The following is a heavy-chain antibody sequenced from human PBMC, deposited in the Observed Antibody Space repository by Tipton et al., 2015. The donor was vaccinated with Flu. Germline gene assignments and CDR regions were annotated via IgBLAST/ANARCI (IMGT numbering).Heavy chain of an antibody. CDR1: GFTFRNYA. CDR3: AKGRGPIVVARYDY. J-gene: IGHJ4*02. D-gene: IGHD3-22*01. V-gene: IGHV3-23*01. Sequence: SLRLSCAASGFTFRNYALSWVRQAPGKGLEWVAALTGSGGRTYYADSVKGRCTISRDNSKNTLYLQINSLRADDTAVYYCAKGRGPIVVARYDYWGQGTPVTVSS. CDR2: LTGSGGRT.